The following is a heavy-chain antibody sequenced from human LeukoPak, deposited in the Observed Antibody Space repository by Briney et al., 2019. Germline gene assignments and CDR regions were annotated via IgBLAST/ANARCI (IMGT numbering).Heavy chain of an antibody. CDR1: GFTFDDYA. J-gene: IGHJ6*02. V-gene: IGHV3-9*01. CDR3: AKDISQVDYYYYYGMDV. Sequence: GGSLRLSCAASGFTFDDYAMHWVRQAPGKGLEWVSGISWNSGSLGYADSVKGRFTISRDNAKNSLYLQMNSLRAEDTALYYCAKDISQVDYYYYYGMDVWGQGTTVTVSS. CDR2: ISWNSGSL.